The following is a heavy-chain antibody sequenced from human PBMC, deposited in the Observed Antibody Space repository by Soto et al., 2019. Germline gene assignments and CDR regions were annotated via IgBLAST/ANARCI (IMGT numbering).Heavy chain of an antibody. V-gene: IGHV1-69*01. CDR3: ARPRINYDSSGYYYAYYFDY. CDR1: GGPFSSYA. Sequence: QVKLVQSGAEGKKPGSSVKVSCKASGGPFSSYAISWVRQAPGQGLEGMGGIIPIFGTANYAQKFQGRVTITADESTSTAYMELSSLRSEDTAVYYCARPRINYDSSGYYYAYYFDYWGQGTLVTVSS. CDR2: IIPIFGTA. D-gene: IGHD3-22*01. J-gene: IGHJ4*02.